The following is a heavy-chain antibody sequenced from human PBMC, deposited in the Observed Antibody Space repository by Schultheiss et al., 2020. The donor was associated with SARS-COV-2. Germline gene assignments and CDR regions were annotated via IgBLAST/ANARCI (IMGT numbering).Heavy chain of an antibody. CDR1: GFTFSNAW. J-gene: IGHJ4*02. CDR2: IKSKTDGGTT. D-gene: IGHD4-17*01. CDR3: TTEVDYGDYVGDY. Sequence: GGSLRLSCAASGFTFSNAWMSWVRQAPGKGLEWVGRIKSKTDGGTTDYAAPVKGRFTIATEESKSTLYLQMNSLKTEDTAVYYCTTEVDYGDYVGDYWGQGTLVTVSS. V-gene: IGHV3-15*01.